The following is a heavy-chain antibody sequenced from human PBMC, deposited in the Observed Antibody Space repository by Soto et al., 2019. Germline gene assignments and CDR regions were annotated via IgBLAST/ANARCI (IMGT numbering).Heavy chain of an antibody. CDR3: ASNDCSGGSCPGWFDP. V-gene: IGHV4-39*01. Sequence: SETLSLTCSVSGGSINNTNYSWVWIRQPPGKGLEWIGMIYYNGSTYYSPSLKSRVTISVDTSKNQFSLKLSSVTAADTAVYYCASNDCSGGSCPGWFDPWGQGTLVTVSS. D-gene: IGHD2-15*01. CDR2: IYYNGST. CDR1: GGSINNTNYS. J-gene: IGHJ5*02.